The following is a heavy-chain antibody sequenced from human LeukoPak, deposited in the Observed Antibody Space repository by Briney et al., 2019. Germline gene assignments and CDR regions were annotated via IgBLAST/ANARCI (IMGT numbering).Heavy chain of an antibody. CDR2: INIDGSST. V-gene: IGHV3-74*01. J-gene: IGHJ4*02. D-gene: IGHD5-18*01. CDR3: ARGGGYSYAPFDY. Sequence: QPGGSLRLSCAASGFTFSSYWLHWVRQAPGKRLLWVSRINIDGSSTSYADSVKGRFTISRDNAKNTLYLQMNSLRAEDTAVYYCARGGGYSYAPFDYWGQGTLVTISS. CDR1: GFTFSSYW.